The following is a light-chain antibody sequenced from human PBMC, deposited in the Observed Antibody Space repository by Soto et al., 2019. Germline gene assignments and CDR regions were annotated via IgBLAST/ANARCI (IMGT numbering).Light chain of an antibody. CDR2: AAS. V-gene: IGKV1-17*01. Sequence: DIQMTQSPSSLSASVGDRVTITCRASQGITSDLGWYQQKPGKAPHRLIYAASSLHSGVPSRFSGTGSGTDFTLTISSRQPEDFATYYFLQYNSYPWTFGQGTKVEIK. CDR1: QGITSD. CDR3: LQYNSYPWT. J-gene: IGKJ1*01.